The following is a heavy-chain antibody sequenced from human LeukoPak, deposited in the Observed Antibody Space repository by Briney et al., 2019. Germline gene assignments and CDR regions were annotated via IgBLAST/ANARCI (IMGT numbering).Heavy chain of an antibody. CDR1: GLTFSNFA. CDR3: ATYDVMNGCLDY. CDR2: ISGGAENT. J-gene: IGHJ4*02. Sequence: PGGSLRLSCAVSGLTFSNFAMGWVRQAPGKGLDWVAGISGGAENTYYGDSAKGRFTISRDNSKNTVDLEMNSLRAEDTAVYFCATYDVMNGCLDYWGQGAQVTVSS. V-gene: IGHV3-23*01. D-gene: IGHD3/OR15-3a*01.